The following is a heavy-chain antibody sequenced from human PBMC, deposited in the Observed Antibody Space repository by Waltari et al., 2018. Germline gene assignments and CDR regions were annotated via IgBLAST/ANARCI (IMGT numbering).Heavy chain of an antibody. CDR3: ARDGGRWELLESFDY. D-gene: IGHD1-26*01. J-gene: IGHJ4*02. Sequence: QLQLQESGPGLVKPSETLSLTCTVSGGSISSSSYYWGWIRQPPGKGLEWIGSIYYSGSTDDNPSLKSRVTISVDTSKNQFSLKLSSVTAADTAVYYCARDGGRWELLESFDYWGQGTLVTVSS. V-gene: IGHV4-39*07. CDR1: GGSISSSSYY. CDR2: IYYSGST.